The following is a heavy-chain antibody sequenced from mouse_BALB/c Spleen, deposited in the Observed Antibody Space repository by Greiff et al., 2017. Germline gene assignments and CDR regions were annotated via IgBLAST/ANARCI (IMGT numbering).Heavy chain of an antibody. Sequence: EVKLVESGGGLVKPGGSLKLSCAASGFTFSSYTMSWVRQTPEKRLEWVATISSGGSYTYYPDSVKGRFTISRDNAKNTLYLQMSSLKSEDTAMYYCTRDDYYGSSYAFDYWGQGTTLTVSS. CDR2: ISSGGSYT. CDR3: TRDDYYGSSYAFDY. D-gene: IGHD1-1*01. J-gene: IGHJ2*01. V-gene: IGHV5-6-4*01. CDR1: GFTFSSYT.